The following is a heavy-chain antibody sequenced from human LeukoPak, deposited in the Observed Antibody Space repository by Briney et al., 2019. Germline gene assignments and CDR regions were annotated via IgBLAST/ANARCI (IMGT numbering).Heavy chain of an antibody. D-gene: IGHD6-19*01. J-gene: IGHJ4*02. Sequence: GRPLRLSCTASEFTFSSYTMNWVRQAPGKGLEWVASISSSSTYMYNADSVKGRFTISRDNAQNSLYLQMNSLRAEDTAVYYCATKKGVVAVAGTFDYWGQGTLVTVSS. CDR2: ISSSSTYM. V-gene: IGHV3-21*01. CDR1: EFTFSSYT. CDR3: ATKKGVVAVAGTFDY.